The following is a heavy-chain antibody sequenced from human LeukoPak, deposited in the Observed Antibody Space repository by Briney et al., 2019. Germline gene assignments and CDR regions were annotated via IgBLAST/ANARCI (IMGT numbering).Heavy chain of an antibody. Sequence: PGGPLRLSCAASGFTFSSYTMSWVRQAPGKGLEWVLTITTSDGNTYYADSVKGRITVSRDNSKNTLFLQMNSLRAEATAVYYCAKDGGLWVSAHWGDSWGRGTLVTVSS. V-gene: IGHV3-23*01. J-gene: IGHJ4*02. D-gene: IGHD7-27*01. CDR3: AKDGGLWVSAHWGDS. CDR1: GFTFSSYT. CDR2: ITTSDGNT.